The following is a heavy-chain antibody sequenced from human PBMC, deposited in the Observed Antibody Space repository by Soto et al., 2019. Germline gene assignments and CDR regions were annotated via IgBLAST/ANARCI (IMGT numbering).Heavy chain of an antibody. CDR3: VNRGYSYGYPLRN. J-gene: IGHJ4*02. CDR2: ISSNGGST. V-gene: IGHV3-64D*06. CDR1: GFTFSSYA. Sequence: QTGGSLRLSCSASGFTFSSYAMHWARQAPGKGLEYVSAISSNGGSTYYADSVKGRFTISRDNSKDTLYLQMSSLRAEDTAVYYCVNRGYSYGYPLRNWGPGTLVTVPS. D-gene: IGHD5-18*01.